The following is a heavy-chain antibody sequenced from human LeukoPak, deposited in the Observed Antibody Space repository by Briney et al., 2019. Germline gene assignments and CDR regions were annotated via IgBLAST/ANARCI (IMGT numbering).Heavy chain of an antibody. J-gene: IGHJ4*02. Sequence: SETLSLTCAVSGYSISSGYYWGWIRQPPGKGLEWIGSIFRSGSTYYNPPLKSRVTISVDTSKNQFSLKLSSVTAADTAVYHCARGASFGYWGQGTLVTVSS. CDR1: GYSISSGYY. CDR2: IFRSGST. V-gene: IGHV4-38-2*01. CDR3: ARGASFGY.